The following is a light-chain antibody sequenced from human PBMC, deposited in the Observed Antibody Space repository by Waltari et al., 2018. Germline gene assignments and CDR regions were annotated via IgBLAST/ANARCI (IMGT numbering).Light chain of an antibody. V-gene: IGLV3-25*03. CDR2: KDT. CDR3: QSADSSSKFQV. J-gene: IGLJ2*01. Sequence: YQQKSGQALVVIIYKDTERPSGIPERFSGSTSGTIVTLTISGVQAEDEADYYCQSADSSSKFQVFGGGTKLTVL.